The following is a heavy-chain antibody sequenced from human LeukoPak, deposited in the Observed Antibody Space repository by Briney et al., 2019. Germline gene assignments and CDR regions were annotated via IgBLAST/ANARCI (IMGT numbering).Heavy chain of an antibody. D-gene: IGHD1/OR15-1a*01. Sequence: SETLSLTCAVSGGSISSGGYSWSWIRQPPGKGLEGIGYIYHSGSTYYNPSLKSRVTISVDRSKNQFSLKLSSVTAADTAVYYCARGAKNRNWYFDLWGRGTLVTVSS. CDR1: GGSISSGGYS. V-gene: IGHV4-30-2*01. J-gene: IGHJ2*01. CDR3: ARGAKNRNWYFDL. CDR2: IYHSGST.